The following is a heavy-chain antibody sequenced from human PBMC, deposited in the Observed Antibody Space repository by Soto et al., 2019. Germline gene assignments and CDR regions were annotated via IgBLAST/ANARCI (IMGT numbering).Heavy chain of an antibody. J-gene: IGHJ4*02. CDR1: LFTFDDYT. V-gene: IGHV3-43*01. D-gene: IGHD6-19*01. Sequence: EVQLVESGGVVVQPGGSLRLSCAANLFTFDDYTIHWVRQAPGKGLEWVSLISWDGGSTYYADSVKGRFTISRDNSKNSLYLQMNSLRTEDSALYYCAKDIAASGWYSLDYWGQGTLVTVSS. CDR2: ISWDGGST. CDR3: AKDIAASGWYSLDY.